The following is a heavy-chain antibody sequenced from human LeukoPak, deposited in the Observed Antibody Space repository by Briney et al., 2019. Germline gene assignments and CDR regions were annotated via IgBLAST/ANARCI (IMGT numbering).Heavy chain of an antibody. Sequence: GGSLRLSCAASGFTFSSYWMSWVRQAPGKGLEWVANIKQDGSEKYYVDSVKGRFTISRDNSKNTLYLQMNSLRAEDTAVYYCAKGVPSCSTTSCYADYWGRGTLVTVSS. CDR3: AKGVPSCSTTSCYADY. J-gene: IGHJ4*02. D-gene: IGHD2-2*01. V-gene: IGHV3-7*03. CDR1: GFTFSSYW. CDR2: IKQDGSEK.